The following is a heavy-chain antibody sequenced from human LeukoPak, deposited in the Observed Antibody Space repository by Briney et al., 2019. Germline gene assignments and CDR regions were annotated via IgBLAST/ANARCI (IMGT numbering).Heavy chain of an antibody. Sequence: PSETLSLTCTVSGGSISSSSYYWGWIRQPPGKGLEWIGSIYYSGSTYYNPSLKSRVTISVDTSKNQFSLKLSSVTAADTAVYYCARHPIPGYYDPYYYYMDVWGKGTTVTISS. J-gene: IGHJ6*03. CDR1: GGSISSSSYY. CDR3: ARHPIPGYYDPYYYYMDV. D-gene: IGHD3-22*01. V-gene: IGHV4-39*01. CDR2: IYYSGST.